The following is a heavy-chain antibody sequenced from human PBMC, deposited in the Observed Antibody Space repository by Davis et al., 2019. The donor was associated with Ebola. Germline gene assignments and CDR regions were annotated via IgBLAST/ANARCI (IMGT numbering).Heavy chain of an antibody. D-gene: IGHD2-15*01. CDR1: GFSFSDYY. V-gene: IGHV3-11*03. Sequence: GESLKISCAASGFSFSDYYMTWIRQAPGKGLEWLSYIGVNLLYTNYADSVKGRFTISRDNAKNTLYLQMNNLRAEDTAIYYCARALGYSSGDSYWGQGSLVTVSS. CDR3: ARALGYSSGDSY. CDR2: IGVNLLYT. J-gene: IGHJ4*02.